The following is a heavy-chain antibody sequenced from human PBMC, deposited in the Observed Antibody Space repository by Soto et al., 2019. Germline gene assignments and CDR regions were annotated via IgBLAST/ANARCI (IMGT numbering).Heavy chain of an antibody. V-gene: IGHV3-7*05. J-gene: IGHJ4*02. CDR1: GFTFSSYW. D-gene: IGHD1-1*01. CDR3: AREAPNWNVGSGFDY. CDR2: IKQDGSEK. Sequence: GGSLRLSCAASGFTFSSYWMSWVRQAPGKGLEWVANIKQDGSEKYYVDSVKGRFTISRDNAKNSLYLQMNSLRAEDTAVYYCAREAPNWNVGSGFDYWGQGTLVTVSS.